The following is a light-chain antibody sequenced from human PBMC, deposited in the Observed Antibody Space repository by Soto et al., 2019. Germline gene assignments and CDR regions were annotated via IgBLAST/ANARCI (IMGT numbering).Light chain of an antibody. J-gene: IGKJ1*01. CDR2: APS. V-gene: IGKV1-39*01. CDR3: QQSYSTLWT. Sequence: DFQMTQSPSSLSASVGDRVTITCRASQSISSYLNWYQQKPGKAPKLLIYAPSSFQSGVPSRFSGSGSWTDFTLTISSLQPEYFATYYCQQSYSTLWTFGQGTKVDSK. CDR1: QSISSY.